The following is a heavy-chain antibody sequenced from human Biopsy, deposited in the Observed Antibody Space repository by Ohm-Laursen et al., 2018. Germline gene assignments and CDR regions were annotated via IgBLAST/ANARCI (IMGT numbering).Heavy chain of an antibody. Sequence: SLRLSCAASGFTFSGFSMNWVRQAPGKGLEWVSSISASGNHIYYTDSVKGRFTVSRDNGKNSVYLQMSSLRVEDTAVYYCARAYPPPGRRLVVVAGDFDCWGQGTRVTVSS. V-gene: IGHV3-21*01. CDR1: GFTFSGFS. J-gene: IGHJ4*02. CDR2: ISASGNHI. D-gene: IGHD2-15*01. CDR3: ARAYPPPGRRLVVVAGDFDC.